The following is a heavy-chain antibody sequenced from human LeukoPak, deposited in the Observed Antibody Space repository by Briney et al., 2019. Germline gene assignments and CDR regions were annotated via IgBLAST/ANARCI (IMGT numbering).Heavy chain of an antibody. CDR3: ARVRAGYYCDN. CDR2: TTSSGGTI. J-gene: IGHJ4*02. Sequence: GGSLRLSCAAFAFTFSRYSMNWVRQAPGKGLEWLSYTTSSGGTIYYADSVKGRFTISRDNAKNSLYLQMNSLRHEDTAVYYCARVRAGYYCDNWGQGTLVTVSS. CDR1: AFTFSRYS. V-gene: IGHV3-48*02.